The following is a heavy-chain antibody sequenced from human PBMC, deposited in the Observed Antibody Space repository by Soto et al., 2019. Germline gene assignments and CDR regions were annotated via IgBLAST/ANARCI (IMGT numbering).Heavy chain of an antibody. D-gene: IGHD2-8*01. V-gene: IGHV4-30-4*01. CDR1: GGSISSGDYY. CDR2: IYYSGST. Sequence: QVQLQESGPGLVKPSQTLSLICTVSGGSISSGDYYWSWIRQPPGKGLEWIGYIYYSGSTYYNPSLKSRVTISVDTSKNQFSLKLSSVTAADTAVYYCARAWIGYCTNGVCTRSGWGFDPWGQGTLVTVSS. J-gene: IGHJ5*02. CDR3: ARAWIGYCTNGVCTRSGWGFDP.